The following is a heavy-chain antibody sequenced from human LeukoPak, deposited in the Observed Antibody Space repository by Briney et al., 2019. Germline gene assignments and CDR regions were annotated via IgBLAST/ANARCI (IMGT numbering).Heavy chain of an antibody. D-gene: IGHD2-2*01. J-gene: IGHJ4*02. V-gene: IGHV3-74*01. CDR2: ISTDEST. Sequence: PGGSLRLSCAASEFSFSSYWMHWVRQIPGKGLVWVSRISTDESTNYADSVKGRFTMSRDNAKKTLYLQMNSLRAEDTAVYYCAKSHDSSVVPAAYFDYWGQGTLVTVSS. CDR1: EFSFSSYW. CDR3: AKSHDSSVVPAAYFDY.